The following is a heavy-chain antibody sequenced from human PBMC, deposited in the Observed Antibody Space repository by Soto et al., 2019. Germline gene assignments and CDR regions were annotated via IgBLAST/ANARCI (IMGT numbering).Heavy chain of an antibody. D-gene: IGHD6-19*01. CDR2: ISGSGGSA. J-gene: IGHJ3*01. CDR1: GFTFNNYA. V-gene: IGHV3-23*01. Sequence: EVQLLESGGGLVRPGESLRLSCTTSGFTFNNYAMNWVRQAPGKGLEWVSFISGSGGSAYYADSVQGRFTISRDNSRNTVYLQMNSQRAEDTAIYSCVREGGGRYSPGSFDLWGRGTKVTVSS. CDR3: VREGGGRYSPGSFDL.